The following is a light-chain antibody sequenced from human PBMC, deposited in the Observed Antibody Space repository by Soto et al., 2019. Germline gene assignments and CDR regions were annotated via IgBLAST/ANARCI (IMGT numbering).Light chain of an antibody. V-gene: IGLV1-40*01. CDR2: GDS. CDR1: SSNIGAGYN. Sequence: QSVLTQPPSVSGAPGQRVTISCTGSSSNIGAGYNVHWYQQVPGTAPKLLIYGDSNRPSGVPDRFSGYKSGTSASLAITGLQAEDEADYSCQSYDSSLSGWLFGGGTKLTVL. CDR3: QSYDSSLSGWL. J-gene: IGLJ3*02.